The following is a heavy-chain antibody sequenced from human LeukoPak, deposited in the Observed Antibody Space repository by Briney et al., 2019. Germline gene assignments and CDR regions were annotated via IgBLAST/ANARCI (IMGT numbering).Heavy chain of an antibody. CDR1: GGSISSGSDY. V-gene: IGHV4-61*02. CDR3: ARVADTAMVPPADWFDP. CDR2: IYTSGST. Sequence: SETLSLTCTVSGGSISSGSDYWSWIRQPAGKGLEWIGRIYTSGSTNYNPSLKSRVTISVDTSKNQFSLKLSSVTAADTAVYYCARVADTAMVPPADWFDPWGQGTLVTVSS. J-gene: IGHJ5*02. D-gene: IGHD5-18*01.